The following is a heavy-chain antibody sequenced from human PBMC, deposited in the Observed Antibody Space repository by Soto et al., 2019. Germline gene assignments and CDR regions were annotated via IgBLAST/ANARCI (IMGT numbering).Heavy chain of an antibody. D-gene: IGHD6-13*01. CDR1: GYTFTSYG. V-gene: IGHV1-18*01. J-gene: IGHJ6*02. CDR2: ISAYNGNT. Sequence: ASVKVSCKASGYTFTSYGISWVRQAPGQGLEWMGWISAYNGNTNYAQKLQGRVTMTTDTSTSTAYMELRSLRSDDTAVYYCARDHSSSWYHYYYGMDVWGQGTTVTV. CDR3: ARDHSSSWYHYYYGMDV.